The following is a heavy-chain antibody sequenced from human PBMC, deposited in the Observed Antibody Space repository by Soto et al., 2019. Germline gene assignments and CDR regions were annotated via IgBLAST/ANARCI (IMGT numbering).Heavy chain of an antibody. CDR2: IYSAGNT. V-gene: IGHV3-53*04. D-gene: IGHD1-7*01. J-gene: IGHJ3*02. Sequence: EVQLVESGGGLVQPGGSLRLSCAASGFTVSSNYMNWVRQAPGKGLQWVSVIYSAGNTYYADSVKGRFTISRHDSKNTLYLQMNTLRAEDTAVYYCARAGWNYHGDAFDIWGQGTLVTVSS. CDR3: ARAGWNYHGDAFDI. CDR1: GFTVSSNY.